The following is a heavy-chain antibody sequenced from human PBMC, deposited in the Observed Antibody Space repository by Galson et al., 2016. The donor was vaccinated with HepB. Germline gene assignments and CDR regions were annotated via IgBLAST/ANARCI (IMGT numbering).Heavy chain of an antibody. D-gene: IGHD2-15*01. CDR3: ARDSGFCRTIYCRGDAYDL. V-gene: IGHV3-7*01. CDR2: IKHDGSEE. J-gene: IGHJ3*01. CDR1: GFTISPYW. Sequence: SLRLSCAASGFTISPYWMSWVRQTPGKGLEWVAIIKHDGSEEYYVDSVKGRFTISRDNAKNSLYLGMNSLRAEDSSLYFCARDSGFCRTIYCRGDAYDLWGQGTMVTVSS.